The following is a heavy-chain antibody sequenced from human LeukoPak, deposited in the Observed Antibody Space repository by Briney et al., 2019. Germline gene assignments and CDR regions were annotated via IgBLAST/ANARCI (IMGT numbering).Heavy chain of an antibody. J-gene: IGHJ1*01. CDR1: GFTFSNSA. Sequence: GGSLRLSCAASGFTFSNSAMSWVRQAPGKGLEWVSTLSGSGITTYYADSVKGRFTISRDNSKNTLYLQMNSLRAEDTAVYYCATGMENYDGSGYYSYFQHWGQGTLVTVSS. V-gene: IGHV3-23*01. CDR2: LSGSGITT. D-gene: IGHD3-22*01. CDR3: ATGMENYDGSGYYSYFQH.